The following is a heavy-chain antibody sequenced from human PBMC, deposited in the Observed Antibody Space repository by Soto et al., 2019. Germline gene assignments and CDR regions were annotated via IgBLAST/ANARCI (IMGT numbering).Heavy chain of an antibody. CDR2: IIPILGIA. CDR3: ARGYNWKPTFDY. CDR1: GGTFSSYT. Sequence: QVQLVQSGAEVKKPGSSVKVSCKASGGTFSSYTISWVRQAPGQGLEWMGRIIPILGIANYAQKFQGRVTITADKSTSTAYMELSSLRSEDTAVYYCARGYNWKPTFDYWGQGTLVTVSS. V-gene: IGHV1-69*02. D-gene: IGHD1-20*01. J-gene: IGHJ4*02.